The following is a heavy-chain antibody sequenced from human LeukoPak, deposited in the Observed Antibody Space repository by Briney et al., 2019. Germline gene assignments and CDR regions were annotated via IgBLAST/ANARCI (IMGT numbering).Heavy chain of an antibody. CDR2: ISGSGGST. V-gene: IGHV3-23*01. D-gene: IGHD6-13*01. J-gene: IGHJ4*02. Sequence: GGSLRLSCAASGFTFSSYAMSWVRQAPGKGLVCVSSISGSGGSTYYADSVKGRFTISRDNSKNTLYLQMSSLRAEDTALYYCAKEVGLSAAGTRGDFDYWGQGTLVTVPS. CDR3: AKEVGLSAAGTRGDFDY. CDR1: GFTFSSYA.